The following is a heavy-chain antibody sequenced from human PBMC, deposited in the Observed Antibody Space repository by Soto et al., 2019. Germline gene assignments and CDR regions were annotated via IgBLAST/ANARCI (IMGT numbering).Heavy chain of an antibody. D-gene: IGHD6-13*01. J-gene: IGHJ6*02. V-gene: IGHV1-69*01. Sequence: QVQLVQSGAEVKKPGSSVKVSCKASGGTFSSYAISWVRQAPGQGLEWMGGVIPIFGTANYAQKFQGRVTITADESTSTDYMALSSLRSEDTAVYYCASGPNAAISSSWPHYYYYGMDVWGQGTTVTVSS. CDR3: ASGPNAAISSSWPHYYYYGMDV. CDR1: GGTFSSYA. CDR2: VIPIFGTA.